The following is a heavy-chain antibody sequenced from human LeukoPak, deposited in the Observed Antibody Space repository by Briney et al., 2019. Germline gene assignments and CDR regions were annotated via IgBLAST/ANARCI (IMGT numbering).Heavy chain of an antibody. V-gene: IGHV3-30*03. CDR1: GFTFSSYG. Sequence: PGGSLRLSCAASGFTFSSYGMHWVRQAPGKGLEWVAVISYDGSNKYYADSVKGRFTISRDNSKNTLYLQMNSLRAEDTAVYYCAIGGDYWDQGTLVTVSS. CDR3: AIGGDY. CDR2: ISYDGSNK. J-gene: IGHJ4*02.